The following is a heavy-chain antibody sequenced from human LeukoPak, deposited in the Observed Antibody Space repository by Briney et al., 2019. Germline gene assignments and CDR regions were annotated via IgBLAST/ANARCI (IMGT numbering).Heavy chain of an antibody. J-gene: IGHJ4*02. V-gene: IGHV4-39*07. CDR1: GGSIRSDY. CDR3: ARKRRYYYGSGSPGPFDY. CDR2: IYYSGST. D-gene: IGHD3-10*01. Sequence: SETLSLTCTVSGGSIRSDYWGWIRQPPGKGLEWIGGIYYSGSTYYNPSLKSRVTISVDTSKKQFSLKLSSVTAADTAVYYCARKRRYYYGSGSPGPFDYWGQGTLVTVSS.